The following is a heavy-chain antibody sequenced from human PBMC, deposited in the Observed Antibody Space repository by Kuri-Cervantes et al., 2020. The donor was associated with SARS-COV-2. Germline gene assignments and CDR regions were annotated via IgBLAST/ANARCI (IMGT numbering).Heavy chain of an antibody. CDR2: IYYSGST. J-gene: IGHJ3*02. CDR3: ATSYGDYFSAFDI. V-gene: IGHV4-59*08. D-gene: IGHD4-17*01. Sequence: SETLSLTCTVSGGSISSYYWSWIRQPPGKGLEWIGYIYYSGSTNYNPSLKSRVTISVDTYKNQFSLKLSSVTAADTAVYYCATSYGDYFSAFDIWGQGTMVTVSS. CDR1: GGSISSYY.